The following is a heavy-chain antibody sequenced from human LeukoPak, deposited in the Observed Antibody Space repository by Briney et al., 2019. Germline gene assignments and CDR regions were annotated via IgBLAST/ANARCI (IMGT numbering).Heavy chain of an antibody. J-gene: IGHJ4*02. CDR3: ASHRGSYRGSFDY. V-gene: IGHV4-59*11. CDR2: IYYSGST. Sequence: SETLSLTCTVSGGSISSHYWSWIQQPPGKGLEWIGYIYYSGSTNYNPSLKSRVTISVDTSKNQFSLKLSSVTAADTAVYYCASHRGSYRGSFDYWGQGTLVTVSS. CDR1: GGSISSHY. D-gene: IGHD1-26*01.